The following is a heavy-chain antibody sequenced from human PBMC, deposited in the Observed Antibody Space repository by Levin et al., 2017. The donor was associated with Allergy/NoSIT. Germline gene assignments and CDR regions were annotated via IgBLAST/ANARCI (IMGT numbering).Heavy chain of an antibody. J-gene: IGHJ4*02. V-gene: IGHV1-3*01. Sequence: RAGGSLRLSCKASGYTFTNHAVHWVRQAPGQGLEWMGWIYGGNGNTKYSQKFQGRVSITSDTSASTAYMELSSLRYEDTAVYYCARGHTYGELDYWGQGTLITVSS. CDR3: ARGHTYGELDY. CDR1: GYTFTNHA. CDR2: IYGGNGNT. D-gene: IGHD5-18*01.